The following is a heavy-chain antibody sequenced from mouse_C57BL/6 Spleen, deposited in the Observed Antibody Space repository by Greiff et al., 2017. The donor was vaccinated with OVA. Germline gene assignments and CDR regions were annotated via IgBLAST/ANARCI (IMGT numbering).Heavy chain of an antibody. D-gene: IGHD2-4*01. CDR3: TRRYDYDVRYFDY. J-gene: IGHJ2*01. CDR2: IYPGNSDT. V-gene: IGHV1-5*01. CDR1: GYTFTSYW. Sequence: VQLKQSGTVLARPGASVKMSCKTSGYTFTSYWMHWVKQRPGQGLEWIGAIYPGNSDTSYNQKFKGKAKLTADTSASTAYMELSSRTNEDSAVYYCTRRYDYDVRYFDYWGQGTTLTVSS.